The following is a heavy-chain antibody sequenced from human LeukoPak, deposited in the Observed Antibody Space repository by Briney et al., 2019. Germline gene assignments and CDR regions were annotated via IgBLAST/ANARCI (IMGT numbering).Heavy chain of an antibody. CDR2: INPSDGST. Sequence: ASVKVSCKASGYTFINYYTHWVRQAPRQGLEWMGVINPSDGSTSYAQKFQGRATMTRDTSTTTVYMELSSLRSEDTAVYYCASTSVPSYLEGLDYWGQGTLVTVSS. J-gene: IGHJ4*02. CDR1: GYTFINYY. V-gene: IGHV1-46*01. CDR3: ASTSVPSYLEGLDY. D-gene: IGHD3-16*01.